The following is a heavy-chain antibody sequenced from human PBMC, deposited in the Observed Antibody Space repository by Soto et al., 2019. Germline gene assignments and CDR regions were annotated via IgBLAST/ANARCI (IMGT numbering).Heavy chain of an antibody. V-gene: IGHV3-23*01. CDR1: GFTFSSYG. Sequence: EVQLLESGGGLVQPGGALEISCATSGFTFSSYGMVWVRQGAEKGLEWVASISKNGYTAYYADSVKGRFTISRGNSENTLYLQMNGLRADDTALYFCAKSRVFIGAIVTLLDSWGQGTQVTVSS. CDR3: AKSRVFIGAIVTLLDS. D-gene: IGHD3-16*02. CDR2: ISKNGYTA. J-gene: IGHJ4*02.